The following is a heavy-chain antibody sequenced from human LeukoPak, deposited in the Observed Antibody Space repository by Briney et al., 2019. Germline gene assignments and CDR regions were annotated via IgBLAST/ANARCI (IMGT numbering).Heavy chain of an antibody. Sequence: GGSLRLSCAASGFTFGSYSMNWVRQAPGKGLEWVSSISSSSSYIYYADSVKGRFTISRDNAKNSLYLQMNSLRTEDTAVYYCAKDRCSNGIGCYYYYMDVWGKGTTVTISS. CDR1: GFTFGSYS. V-gene: IGHV3-21*01. J-gene: IGHJ6*03. CDR2: ISSSSSYI. CDR3: AKDRCSNGIGCYYYYMDV. D-gene: IGHD2-8*01.